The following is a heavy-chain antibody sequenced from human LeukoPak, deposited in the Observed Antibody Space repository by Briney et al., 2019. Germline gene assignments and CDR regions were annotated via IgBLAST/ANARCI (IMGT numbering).Heavy chain of an antibody. D-gene: IGHD3-3*01. CDR2: INHSGST. J-gene: IGHJ4*02. CDR3: ARQSTYYDFWSGYYRRLDFDY. V-gene: IGHV4-34*01. CDR1: GGSFSGYY. Sequence: WETLSLTCAVYGGSFSGYYWSWIRQPPGKGLEWIGEINHSGSTNYNPSLKSRVTISLDTSKNQFSLKLSSVTAADTAVYYCARQSTYYDFWSGYYRRLDFDYWGQGTLVTVSS.